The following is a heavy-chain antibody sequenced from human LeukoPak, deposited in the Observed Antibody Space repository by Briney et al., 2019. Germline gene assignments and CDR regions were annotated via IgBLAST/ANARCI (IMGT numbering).Heavy chain of an antibody. CDR1: GFTFDDYA. Sequence: PGGSLRLSCAASGFTFDDYAMHWVRQAPGKGLEWVSGISWNSGSIGYADSVKGRFTISRGNAKNSLYLQMNSLRAEDTALYYCAKARNPYYYDSSLDYWGQGTLVTVSS. V-gene: IGHV3-9*01. CDR3: AKARNPYYYDSSLDY. CDR2: ISWNSGSI. J-gene: IGHJ4*02. D-gene: IGHD3-22*01.